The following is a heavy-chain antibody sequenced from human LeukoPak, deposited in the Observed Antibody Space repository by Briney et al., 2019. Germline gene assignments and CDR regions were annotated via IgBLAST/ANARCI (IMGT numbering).Heavy chain of an antibody. CDR1: GGSFSGYY. V-gene: IGHV4-59*01. D-gene: IGHD5-24*01. CDR3: ARTDDTDAFDI. J-gene: IGHJ3*02. Sequence: PSETLSLTCAVYGGSFSGYYWSWIRQPPGKGLEWIGYIYYSGSTNYNPSLKSRVTISVDTSKNQFSLKLSSVTAADTAVYYCARTDDTDAFDIWGQGTMVTVSS. CDR2: IYYSGST.